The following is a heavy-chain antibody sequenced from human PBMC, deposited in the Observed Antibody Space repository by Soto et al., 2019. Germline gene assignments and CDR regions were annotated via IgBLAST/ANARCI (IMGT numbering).Heavy chain of an antibody. CDR2: ISYDGSNK. D-gene: IGHD6-6*01. V-gene: IGHV3-30*18. CDR1: GFTFSSYG. CDR3: AKGSHSSSSTILDY. Sequence: GGSLRLSCAASGFTFSSYGMHWVRQAPGKGLEWVAVISYDGSNKYYADSVKGRFTISRDNSKNTLYLQMNSLRAEDTAVYYCAKGSHSSSSTILDYWGQGTLVTVS. J-gene: IGHJ4*02.